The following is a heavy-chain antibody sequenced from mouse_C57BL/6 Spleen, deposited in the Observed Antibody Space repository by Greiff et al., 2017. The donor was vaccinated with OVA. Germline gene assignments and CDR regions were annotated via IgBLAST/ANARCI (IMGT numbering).Heavy chain of an antibody. Sequence: QVHVKQPGAELVKPGASVKVSCKASGYTFTSYWMHWVKQRPGQGLEWIGRIHPSDSDTNYNQKFKGKATLTVDKSSSTAYMQLSSLTSEDSAVYYCAISYDGYYEYFDYWGQGTTLTVSS. D-gene: IGHD2-3*01. CDR2: IHPSDSDT. V-gene: IGHV1-74*01. J-gene: IGHJ2*01. CDR1: GYTFTSYW. CDR3: AISYDGYYEYFDY.